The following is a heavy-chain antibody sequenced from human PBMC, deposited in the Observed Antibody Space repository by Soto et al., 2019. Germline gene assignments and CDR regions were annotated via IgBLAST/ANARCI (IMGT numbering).Heavy chain of an antibody. CDR3: AKDEGPYDWNHQYFDY. CDR1: GFRFGSYA. D-gene: IGHD1-20*01. CDR2: ISGTGGST. Sequence: GGSLRLSCAASGFRFGSYAMSWVRQAPGKGLEFVSVISGTGGSTRHAESVRGRFTASRDNSRNTVYLQMTSLRAEDTAVYYCAKDEGPYDWNHQYFDYWGQGSLVTVSS. V-gene: IGHV3-23*01. J-gene: IGHJ4*02.